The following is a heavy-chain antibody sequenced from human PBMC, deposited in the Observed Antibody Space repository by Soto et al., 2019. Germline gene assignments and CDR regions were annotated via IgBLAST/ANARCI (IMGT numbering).Heavy chain of an antibody. J-gene: IGHJ6*02. CDR3: AKGLEDILTGYYRDKYGMDV. CDR1: GYTFTSYG. V-gene: IGHV1-18*01. Sequence: ASVKVSCKASGYTFTSYGISWVRQAPGQGLEWMGWISAYNGNTNYAQKLQGRVTMTTDTSTSTAYMELRSRRSDDTAVYYCAKGLEDILTGYYRDKYGMDVWGQGTTVTVSS. CDR2: ISAYNGNT. D-gene: IGHD3-9*01.